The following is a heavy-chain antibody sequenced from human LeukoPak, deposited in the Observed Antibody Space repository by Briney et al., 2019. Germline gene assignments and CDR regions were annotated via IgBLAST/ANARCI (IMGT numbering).Heavy chain of an antibody. CDR2: IYYSGST. Sequence: SETLSLTCTVSGGSISSYYWSWIRQPPGKGLEGIGYIYYSGSTNYNPSLKSRVTISVDTSKNQFSLKLSSVPAADTAVYYCAGGGYYGSGAKTYFDYWGQGTLVTVSS. D-gene: IGHD3-10*01. V-gene: IGHV4-59*01. CDR3: AGGGYYGSGAKTYFDY. CDR1: GGSISSYY. J-gene: IGHJ4*02.